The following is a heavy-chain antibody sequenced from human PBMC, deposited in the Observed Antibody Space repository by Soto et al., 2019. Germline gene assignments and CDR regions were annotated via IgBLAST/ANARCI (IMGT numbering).Heavy chain of an antibody. D-gene: IGHD4-17*01. CDR2: ISGSGGST. CDR1: GFTFSSYA. Sequence: LRISCAGYGFTFSSYAMSWVRQGPGKGLEWVSAISGSGGSTYYADSVKGRFTISGDNSKNTLYLQMNSLRAADTAVYYCARTVPPLSAEYFQHWGQGSLVTVSS. V-gene: IGHV3-23*01. CDR3: ARTVPPLSAEYFQH. J-gene: IGHJ1*01.